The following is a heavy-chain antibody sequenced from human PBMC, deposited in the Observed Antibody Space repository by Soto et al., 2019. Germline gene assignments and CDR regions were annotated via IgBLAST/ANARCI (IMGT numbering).Heavy chain of an antibody. D-gene: IGHD2-2*01. Sequence: GGSLRLSCAASGFTFSDYYMSWIRQAPGKGLEWVSYISSSGSTIYYADSVKGRFTISRDNAKNSLYLQMNSLRAEDTAVYYCARDGGKLYCSSTSCYRFYYMDVWGKGTTVTVSS. CDR2: ISSSGSTI. CDR1: GFTFSDYY. J-gene: IGHJ6*03. V-gene: IGHV3-11*01. CDR3: ARDGGKLYCSSTSCYRFYYMDV.